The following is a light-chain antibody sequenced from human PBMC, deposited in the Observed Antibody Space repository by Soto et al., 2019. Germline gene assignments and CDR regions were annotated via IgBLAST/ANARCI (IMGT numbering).Light chain of an antibody. CDR3: ELYNNWPRGT. CDR1: QSVSSS. Sequence: EVLMTQSPATLSVSPGERATLSCRASQSVSSSLAWYQHKPGQAPRLLIYDASTRAAGIPARCSGSGSGTEFPLTSRSLQSEDFAVYYCELYNNWPRGTFGQGTTVEIK. V-gene: IGKV3-15*01. J-gene: IGKJ1*01. CDR2: DAS.